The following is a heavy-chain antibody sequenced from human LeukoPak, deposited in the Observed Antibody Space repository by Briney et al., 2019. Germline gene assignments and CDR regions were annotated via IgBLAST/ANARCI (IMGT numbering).Heavy chain of an antibody. J-gene: IGHJ4*02. CDR1: GFTFSSYA. D-gene: IGHD2-15*01. CDR2: VYSDGTT. Sequence: GGSLRLSCAASGFTFSSYAMSWVRQAPGKGLEWVSDVYSDGTTYYADSVKGRFTISRDHSKNTLYLQMNSLRAEDTAVYYCARAPRMVYFDYWGQGTLVTVSS. CDR3: ARAPRMVYFDY. V-gene: IGHV3-53*01.